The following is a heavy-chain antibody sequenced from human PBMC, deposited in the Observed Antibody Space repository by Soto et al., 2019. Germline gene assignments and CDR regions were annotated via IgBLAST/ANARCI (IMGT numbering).Heavy chain of an antibody. CDR3: AGSIAAGTRDYFDY. J-gene: IGHJ4*02. D-gene: IGHD6-13*01. Sequence: GGSLRLSCAASGFTFSSYAMHWVRQAPGKGLEWVAVISYDGSNKYYADSVKGRFTISRDNSKNTLYLQMNSLRAEDTAVYYCAGSIAAGTRDYFDYWGQGTLVTVSS. CDR1: GFTFSSYA. V-gene: IGHV3-30-3*01. CDR2: ISYDGSNK.